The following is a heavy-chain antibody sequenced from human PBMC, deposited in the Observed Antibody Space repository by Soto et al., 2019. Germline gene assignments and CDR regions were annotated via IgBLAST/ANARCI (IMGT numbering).Heavy chain of an antibody. Sequence: QVQLQESGPGLVKPSETLSLTCTVSGDSLSSYYWSWIRQPPGKGLEWIGYIYYSGSTNYNPSLESRVTIFLDTSKNHVSMKVSSLTAAATAVYFCSRGRLEVRGQYSLYYSGLDVWGQGTTVTVSS. D-gene: IGHD1-7*01. CDR3: SRGRLEVRGQYSLYYSGLDV. CDR2: IYYSGST. V-gene: IGHV4-59*01. CDR1: GDSLSSYY. J-gene: IGHJ6*02.